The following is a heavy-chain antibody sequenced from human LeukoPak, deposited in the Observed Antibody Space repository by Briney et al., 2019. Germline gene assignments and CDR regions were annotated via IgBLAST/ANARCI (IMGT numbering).Heavy chain of an antibody. CDR3: ASHYDSSGYYRFYFPFDY. J-gene: IGHJ4*02. D-gene: IGHD3-22*01. CDR2: ISSSSTI. CDR1: GFTFSSYS. V-gene: IGHV3-48*01. Sequence: GGSLRLSCAASGFTFSSYSMNWVRQAPGKGLEWVSYISSSSTIYYADSVKGRFTISRGNAKNSLYLQMNSLRAEDTAVYYCASHYDSSGYYRFYFPFDYWGQGTLVTVSS.